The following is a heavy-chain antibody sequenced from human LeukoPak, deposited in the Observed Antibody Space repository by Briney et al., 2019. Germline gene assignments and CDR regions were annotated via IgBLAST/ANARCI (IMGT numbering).Heavy chain of an antibody. CDR1: GGSISSYY. D-gene: IGHD3-10*01. CDR3: ARVGNYYGSGSYYYYNYYGMDV. CDR2: IYYSGST. V-gene: IGHV4-59*01. Sequence: SETLSLTCNLYGGSISSYYWSWIRPPAGKGLEWKGYIYYSGSTNYHPSLKRRVTISVDTSKNQFSLKLSSVTAADTAVYYCARVGNYYGSGSYYYYNYYGMDVWGQGTTVTVSS. J-gene: IGHJ6*02.